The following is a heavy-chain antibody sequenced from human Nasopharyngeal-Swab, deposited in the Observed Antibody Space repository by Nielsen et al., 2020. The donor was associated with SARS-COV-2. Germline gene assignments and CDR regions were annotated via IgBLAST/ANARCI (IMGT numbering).Heavy chain of an antibody. D-gene: IGHD6-13*01. CDR1: GFTFSDYY. Sequence: GGSLRLSCAASGFTFSDYYMSWIRQAPGKGLEWVSYISSSSSYTNYADSVKGRFTISRDNAKNSLYLQMNSLRAEDTAVYYCARLGWIAAAGTGKSDWGQGTLVTVSS. CDR2: ISSSSSYT. J-gene: IGHJ4*02. CDR3: ARLGWIAAAGTGKSD. V-gene: IGHV3-11*06.